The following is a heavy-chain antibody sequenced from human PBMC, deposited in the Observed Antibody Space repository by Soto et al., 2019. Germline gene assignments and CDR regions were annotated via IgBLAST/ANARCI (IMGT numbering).Heavy chain of an antibody. CDR1: GYSFTNYW. CDR2: GDPTDSYS. D-gene: IGHD3-3*01. CDR3: ARDSYYTSGKYFNYYTYAMDV. V-gene: IGHV5-10-1*03. Sequence: EVQLVQSGAEVKKTGESLRISCKGSGYSFTNYWLTWVRQMPVKGLAWLGRGDPTDSYSNYSPSFQGHVTISADKSISTAYLQWSSLKASDTAMYYCARDSYYTSGKYFNYYTYAMDVWGQGTTVTGSS. J-gene: IGHJ6*02.